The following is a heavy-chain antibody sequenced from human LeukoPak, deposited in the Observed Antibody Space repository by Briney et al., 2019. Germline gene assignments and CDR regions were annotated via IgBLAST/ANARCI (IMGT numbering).Heavy chain of an antibody. CDR3: ARCSGWYLDDY. Sequence: GSPRLSCAASGFTFSSYEMNWVRQAPGQGLEGVSYISRSASNNPSAESLRGRFAISRDNAKNSLYLQMNSLRAEDTAVYYCARCSGWYLDDYWGQGTLVTVSS. V-gene: IGHV3-48*03. J-gene: IGHJ4*02. D-gene: IGHD6-19*01. CDR1: GFTFSSYE. CDR2: ISRSASNN.